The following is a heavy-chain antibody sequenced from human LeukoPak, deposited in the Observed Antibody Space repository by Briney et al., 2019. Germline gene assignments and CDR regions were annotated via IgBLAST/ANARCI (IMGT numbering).Heavy chain of an antibody. D-gene: IGHD6-13*01. CDR2: IKQDGSEK. J-gene: IGHJ4*02. Sequence: GGSLRLSCAASGFTFSSYWMSWVRQAPGMGLEWVANIKQDGSEKYYVDSVKGRFTISRDNAKNSLYLQMNSLRAEDTAVYYCARASIAAAVYYFDYWGQGTLVTVSS. V-gene: IGHV3-7*01. CDR1: GFTFSSYW. CDR3: ARASIAAAVYYFDY.